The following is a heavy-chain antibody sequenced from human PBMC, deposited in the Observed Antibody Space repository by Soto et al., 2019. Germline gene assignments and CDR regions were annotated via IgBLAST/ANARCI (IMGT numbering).Heavy chain of an antibody. Sequence: EVQLVESGGGLVQPGGSLRLSCAASGFTFSTYWMHWVRQAPGKGLVWVSRINSDGSTTNYADSVKGRFTISRDNAKNTLYLQMNSLRAEDTDVYYCARDAYYDMGVWGQGTTVTVSS. CDR3: ARDAYYDMGV. J-gene: IGHJ6*02. CDR1: GFTFSTYW. V-gene: IGHV3-74*01. CDR2: INSDGSTT.